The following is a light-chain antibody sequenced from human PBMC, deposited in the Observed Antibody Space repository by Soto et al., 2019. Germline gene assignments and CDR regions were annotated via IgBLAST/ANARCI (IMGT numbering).Light chain of an antibody. J-gene: IGLJ1*01. CDR2: RNN. CDR3: AAWDDSLSALYV. CDR1: SSNIGSNY. V-gene: IGLV1-47*01. Sequence: QSVLTQPPSASGTPGQRGTISCSGSSSNIGSNYVYWYQQLPGTAPKLLIYRNNQRPSGAPDRFSGSKSGTSASLAISGLRSEDEADYYCAAWDDSLSALYVFGTGTKVTVL.